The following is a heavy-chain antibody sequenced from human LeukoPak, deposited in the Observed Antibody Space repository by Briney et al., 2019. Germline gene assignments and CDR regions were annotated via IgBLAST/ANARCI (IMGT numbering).Heavy chain of an antibody. CDR1: GFSVSSNY. D-gene: IGHD3-22*01. CDR2: IYSGGST. V-gene: IGHV3-53*01. Sequence: GGSLRLSCAASGFSVSSNYMSWVRQAPGKGLEWVSVIYSGGSTYYADSVKGRFTIYRDSSKNTLYLQMNSLRAEDTAVYYCARDYDSSGYHYWYFDLWGRGTLVTVSS. CDR3: ARDYDSSGYHYWYFDL. J-gene: IGHJ2*01.